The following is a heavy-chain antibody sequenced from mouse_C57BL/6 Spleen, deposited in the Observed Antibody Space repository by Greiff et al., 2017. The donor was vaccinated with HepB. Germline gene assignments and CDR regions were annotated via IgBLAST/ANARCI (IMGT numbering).Heavy chain of an antibody. CDR3: ARGLLLLRYFDY. J-gene: IGHJ2*01. CDR2: IDPSDSET. CDR1: GYTFTSYW. V-gene: IGHV1-52*01. Sequence: VKLQQPGAELVRPGSSVKLSCKASGYTFTSYWMHWVKQRPIQGLEWIGNIDPSDSETHYNQKFKDKATLTVDKSSSTAYMQLSSLTSEDSAVYYCARGLLLLRYFDYWGQGTTLTVSS. D-gene: IGHD1-1*01.